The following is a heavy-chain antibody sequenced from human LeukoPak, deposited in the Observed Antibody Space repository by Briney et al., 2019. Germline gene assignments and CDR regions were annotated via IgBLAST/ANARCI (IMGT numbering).Heavy chain of an antibody. CDR2: IGTAGDT. J-gene: IGHJ4*02. V-gene: IGHV3-13*01. CDR3: ARAAKAYYDILTGFDLDY. Sequence: GGSLRLSCAASGFTFSSYDMHWVRQATGKGLEWVSAIGTAGDTYYPGSVKGRFTISRENAKNSLYLQMNSLRAGDTAVYYCARAAKAYYDILTGFDLDYWGQGTLVTVSS. D-gene: IGHD3-9*01. CDR1: GFTFSSYD.